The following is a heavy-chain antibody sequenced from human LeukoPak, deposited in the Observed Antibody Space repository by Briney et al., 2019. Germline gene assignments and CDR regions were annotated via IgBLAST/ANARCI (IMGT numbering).Heavy chain of an antibody. Sequence: SVKVSCKASGGTFSSYAISWVRQAPGQGLEWMGGIIPIFGTANYAQKFQGRVTITADESTSTAYMELSSLRSEDTAVYYCASGSSGWYEPDAFDIWGQGTMVTVSS. D-gene: IGHD6-19*01. CDR3: ASGSSGWYEPDAFDI. CDR2: IIPIFGTA. J-gene: IGHJ3*02. CDR1: GGTFSSYA. V-gene: IGHV1-69*13.